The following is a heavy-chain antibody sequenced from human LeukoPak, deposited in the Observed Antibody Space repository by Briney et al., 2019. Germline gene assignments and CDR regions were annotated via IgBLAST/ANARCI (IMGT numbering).Heavy chain of an antibody. CDR2: IYYSGST. D-gene: IGHD3-22*01. V-gene: IGHV4-31*03. J-gene: IGHJ4*02. Sequence: PSETLSLTCTVSGGSISSGGYYWSWIRQHPGKGLEWIGYIYYSGSTYYNPSLKSRVTISVDTSKNQFSLKLSSVTAADTAVYYCARVTGDSSGCPDYWGQGTLVTVSS. CDR3: ARVTGDSSGCPDY. CDR1: GGSISSGGYY.